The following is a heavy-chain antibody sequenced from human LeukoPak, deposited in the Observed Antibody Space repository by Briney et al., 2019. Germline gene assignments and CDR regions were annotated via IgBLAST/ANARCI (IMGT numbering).Heavy chain of an antibody. Sequence: SETLSLTCTVSGGSISSSSYYWGWIRQPPGKGLEWIGSIYYSGSTNYNPSLKSRVTISVDTSKNQFSLKLSSVTAADTAVYYCARSVGPERFDYWGQGTLVTVSS. V-gene: IGHV4-39*07. D-gene: IGHD1-14*01. J-gene: IGHJ4*02. CDR1: GGSISSSSYY. CDR2: IYYSGST. CDR3: ARSVGPERFDY.